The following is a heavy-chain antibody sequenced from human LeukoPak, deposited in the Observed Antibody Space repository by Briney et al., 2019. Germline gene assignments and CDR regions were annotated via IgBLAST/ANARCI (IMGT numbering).Heavy chain of an antibody. CDR2: TYYRSKWYN. D-gene: IGHD6-19*01. J-gene: IGHJ3*02. V-gene: IGHV6-1*01. CDR1: VDIVSSNSAA. CDR3: ARDKGSSGWYKDAFDI. Sequence: PSQTLSLTCAISVDIVSSNSAAWNCIRQSASRGLEWLVRTYYRSKWYNDYAVSVKSRITINPDTSKNQFSLQLNSVTPEDTAVYYCARDKGSSGWYKDAFDIWGQGTMVTVSS.